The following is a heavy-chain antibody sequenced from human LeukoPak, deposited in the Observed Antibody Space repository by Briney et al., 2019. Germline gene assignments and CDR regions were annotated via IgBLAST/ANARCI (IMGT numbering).Heavy chain of an antibody. D-gene: IGHD4-11*01. Sequence: ASVKVSCKASGYTFTGYYMHWVRQAPGQGLEWMGWINPNSGGTNYAQKFQGRVTMTRDTSISTAYMELSRLRSDDTAVYYCAKAMTTVIHNWFDPWGQGTLVTVSP. CDR2: INPNSGGT. V-gene: IGHV1-2*02. CDR1: GYTFTGYY. CDR3: AKAMTTVIHNWFDP. J-gene: IGHJ5*02.